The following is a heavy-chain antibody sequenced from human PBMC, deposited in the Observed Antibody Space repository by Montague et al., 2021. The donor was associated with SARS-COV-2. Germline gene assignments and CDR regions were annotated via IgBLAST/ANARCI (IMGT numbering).Heavy chain of an antibody. Sequence: SETLSLTCAVYGGSFSGYYWSWIRQPPGKGLEWIGEINHSGSTNYNPSLKSRVTISVDTSKNQFSLKLSSVTAADTAVYYCARGYDNVWGSHRDLDWFDPWGQGTLVTVSS. D-gene: IGHD3-16*02. CDR3: ARGYDNVWGSHRDLDWFDP. J-gene: IGHJ5*02. CDR1: GGSFSGYY. V-gene: IGHV4-34*01. CDR2: INHSGST.